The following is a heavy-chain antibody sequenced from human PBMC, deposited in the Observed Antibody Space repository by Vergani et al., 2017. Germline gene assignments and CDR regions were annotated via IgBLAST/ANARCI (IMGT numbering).Heavy chain of an antibody. CDR3: AKIEQQLVSLYYGMDV. CDR1: GFTFSSYA. CDR2: ISGSGGST. J-gene: IGHJ6*02. D-gene: IGHD6-13*01. Sequence: EVQLLESGGGLVQPGGSLRLSCAASGFTFSSYAMSWARQAPGKGLERVSAISGSGGSTYYADSVKGRFTISRDNSKNTLYLQMNSLRAEDTAVYYCAKIEQQLVSLYYGMDVWGQGTTVTVSS. V-gene: IGHV3-23*01.